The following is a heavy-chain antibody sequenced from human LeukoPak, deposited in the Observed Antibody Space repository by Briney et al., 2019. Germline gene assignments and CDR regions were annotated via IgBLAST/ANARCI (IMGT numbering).Heavy chain of an antibody. CDR2: IYSGGST. Sequence: GGSLRLSCAASGFTVSSNYMSWVRQAPGRGLEWVSGIYSGGSTYYADSVKGRFTISRDNAKNSLYLQMNSLRAEDTAVYYCASLLIVGATSSNFDYWGQGTLVTVSS. CDR1: GFTVSSNY. CDR3: ASLLIVGATSSNFDY. V-gene: IGHV3-53*01. J-gene: IGHJ4*02. D-gene: IGHD1-26*01.